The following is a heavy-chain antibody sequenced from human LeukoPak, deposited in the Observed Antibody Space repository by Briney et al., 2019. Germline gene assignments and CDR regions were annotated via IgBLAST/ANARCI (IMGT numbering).Heavy chain of an antibody. Sequence: PSETLSLTCTVSGGSVSSGSYYWSWIRQPPGKGLEWIGEINHSGSTNYNPSLKSRVTISVDTSKNQFSLKLSSVTAADTAVYYCARGRGIPESTTDYYDSSGPPYYFDYWGQGTLVTVSS. CDR3: ARGRGIPESTTDYYDSSGPPYYFDY. J-gene: IGHJ4*02. CDR2: INHSGST. V-gene: IGHV4-39*07. CDR1: GGSVSSGSYY. D-gene: IGHD3-22*01.